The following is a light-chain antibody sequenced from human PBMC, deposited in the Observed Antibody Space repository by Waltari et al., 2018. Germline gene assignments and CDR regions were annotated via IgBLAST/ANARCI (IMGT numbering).Light chain of an antibody. CDR1: NIGKHT. CDR2: DDS. Sequence: SFVVTQPPSVSVAPGQTARITCGGNNIGKHTVHWYQQKPGQAPVPVVYDDSDRPSGIPERFSGSNSGNTATLTISRVEAGDEAGYYCQVWDTSDPSLYVFGTGTKVTVL. V-gene: IGLV3-21*02. CDR3: QVWDTSDPSLYV. J-gene: IGLJ1*01.